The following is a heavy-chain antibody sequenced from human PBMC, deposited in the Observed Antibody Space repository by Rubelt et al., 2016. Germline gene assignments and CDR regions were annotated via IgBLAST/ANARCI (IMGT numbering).Heavy chain of an antibody. D-gene: IGHD2-21*02. CDR3: ARTDCGTDCYRIDN. V-gene: IGHV1-3*01. CDR2: IKAATGDT. Sequence: QVHLVQSGAEVKKPGASVKVSCKASGYIFSDYSMQWVRQAPGQSLEWMGWIKAATGDTRYSQDLQGRVTITRDISASTAYMELSGLTSEDTAVYYWARTDCGTDCYRIDNWGQGTLVTVSS. CDR1: GYIFSDYS. J-gene: IGHJ4*02.